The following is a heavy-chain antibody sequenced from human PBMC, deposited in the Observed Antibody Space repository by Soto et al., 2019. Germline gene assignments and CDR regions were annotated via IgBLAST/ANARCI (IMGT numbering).Heavy chain of an antibody. CDR1: GCSISSYY. CDR2: IFDSGST. Sequence: SETLSLTCTVSGCSISSYYWSWIRQPPGKGLEWIGNIFDSGSTNYNPSLKSRVTISVDTSKNQFSLKVRSVTAADTAVYYCARVGAAAAPGYFDYWSQGTLVTVSS. CDR3: ARVGAAAAPGYFDY. D-gene: IGHD6-13*01. J-gene: IGHJ4*02. V-gene: IGHV4-59*01.